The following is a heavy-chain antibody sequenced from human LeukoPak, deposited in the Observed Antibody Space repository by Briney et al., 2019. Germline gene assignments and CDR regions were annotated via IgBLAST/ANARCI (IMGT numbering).Heavy chain of an antibody. D-gene: IGHD3-22*01. CDR3: ARGYYDRNFDY. CDR2: INSDGSST. V-gene: IGHV3-74*01. CDR1: GFTFSSYW. Sequence: GGSLRLSCAASGFTFSSYWMHWVRQAPGKGLVWVSRINSDGSSTSYADSVKGRFTISRDNAKNTLYLQMNSLRAEDTAVYYCARGYYDRNFDYWGQGTLVTVSS. J-gene: IGHJ4*02.